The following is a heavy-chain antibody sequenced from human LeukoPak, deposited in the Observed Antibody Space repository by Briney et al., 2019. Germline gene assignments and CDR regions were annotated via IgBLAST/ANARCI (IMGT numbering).Heavy chain of an antibody. CDR3: ARAYKYGSGSLGY. CDR1: GYTLTELS. CDR2: IIPIFGTA. D-gene: IGHD3-10*01. V-gene: IGHV1-69*05. Sequence: SVKVSCKVSGYTLTELSMHWVRQAPGQGLEWVGGIIPIFGTAYYAQKFQGRVTITTDASTSTAYMDLSSLRSDDTAMYYCARAYKYGSGSLGYWGQGTLVTVSS. J-gene: IGHJ4*02.